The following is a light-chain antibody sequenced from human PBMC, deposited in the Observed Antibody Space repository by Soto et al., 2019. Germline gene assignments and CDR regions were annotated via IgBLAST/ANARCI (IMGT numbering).Light chain of an antibody. Sequence: DIQMNQSPSSVSASVGDRVTITCRASQGISSWFAWYQQKPGKAPKLLIYSASSFQSGAPSRFSGSVSGTEFTLTISSLQPEDFATYYCQQANGFPHTFGQGTKLQIK. CDR1: QGISSW. J-gene: IGKJ2*01. V-gene: IGKV1-12*01. CDR2: SAS. CDR3: QQANGFPHT.